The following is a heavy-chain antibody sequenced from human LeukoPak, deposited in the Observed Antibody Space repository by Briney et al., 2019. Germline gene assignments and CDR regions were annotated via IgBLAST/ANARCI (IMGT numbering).Heavy chain of an antibody. CDR1: GYTFTSYD. Sequence: GASVKVSCKASGYTFTSYDINWVRQATGQGLEWMGWMNPNSGNTGYAQKFQGRVTITRNTSISTAYMELSSLRSEDTAVYYCAKDVIVVGTRPYFFDYWGQGTLVTVSS. CDR2: MNPNSGNT. CDR3: AKDVIVVGTRPYFFDY. J-gene: IGHJ4*02. V-gene: IGHV1-8*03. D-gene: IGHD3-22*01.